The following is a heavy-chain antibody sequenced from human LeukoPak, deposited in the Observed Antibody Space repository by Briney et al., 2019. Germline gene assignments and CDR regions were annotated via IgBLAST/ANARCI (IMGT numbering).Heavy chain of an antibody. CDR2: IYYSGST. CDR3: ARDRGPYSGSYYVFDI. D-gene: IGHD1-26*01. CDR1: GGSISSGGYY. J-gene: IGHJ3*02. V-gene: IGHV4-31*03. Sequence: SETLSLTCTVSGGSISSGGYYWSWIRQRPGKGLEWIGYIYYSGSTYYNPSLKSRVTISVDTSKNQFSLKLSSVTAADTAVYYCARDRGPYSGSYYVFDIWGQGTIVTVSS.